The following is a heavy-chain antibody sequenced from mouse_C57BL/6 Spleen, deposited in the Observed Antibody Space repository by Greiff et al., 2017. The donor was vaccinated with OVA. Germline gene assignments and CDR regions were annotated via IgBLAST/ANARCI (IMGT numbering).Heavy chain of an antibody. J-gene: IGHJ1*03. CDR3: ARGLTGYWYFDV. V-gene: IGHV1-76*01. D-gene: IGHD4-1*01. Sequence: VQVVESGAELVRPGASVKLSCKASGYTFTDYYINWVKQRPGQGLEWIARIYPGSGNTYYNEKFKGKATLTAEKSSSTAYMQLSSLTSEDSAVYFCARGLTGYWYFDVWGTGTTVTVSS. CDR1: GYTFTDYY. CDR2: IYPGSGNT.